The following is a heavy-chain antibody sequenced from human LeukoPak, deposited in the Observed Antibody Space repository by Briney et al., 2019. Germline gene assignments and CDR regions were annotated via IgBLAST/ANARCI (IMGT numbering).Heavy chain of an antibody. J-gene: IGHJ4*02. V-gene: IGHV3-33*03. CDR1: GFTFGSHG. CDR3: ARMSASYLDY. D-gene: IGHD3-16*01. CDR2: IWFDGSKK. Sequence: GGSLRLSCAASGFTFGSHGMHWVRQAPGEGLEWVAVIWFDGSKKYYADSAKGRFTISRDNSKNTVNLQMNSLRVEDTAVYFCARMSASYLDYWGQGTLVTVSS.